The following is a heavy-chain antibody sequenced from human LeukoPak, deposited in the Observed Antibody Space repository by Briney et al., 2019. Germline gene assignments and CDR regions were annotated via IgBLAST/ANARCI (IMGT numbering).Heavy chain of an antibody. CDR1: GYTFTSYG. CDR2: ISAYNGNT. Sequence: GASVKASCKASGYTFTSYGISWVRQAPGQGLEWMGWISAYNGNTNYAQKLQGRVTMTTDTSTSTAYMELRSLRSDDTAVYYCASSSSSWNDAFDIWGQGTMVTVSS. CDR3: ASSSSSWNDAFDI. J-gene: IGHJ3*02. D-gene: IGHD6-13*01. V-gene: IGHV1-18*01.